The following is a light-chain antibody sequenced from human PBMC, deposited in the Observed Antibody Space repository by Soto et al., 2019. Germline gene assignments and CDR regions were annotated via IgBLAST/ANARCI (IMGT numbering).Light chain of an antibody. CDR1: QSVSSN. Sequence: EIVKTQFAAALFVSPGERATLSCRASQSVSSNLAWYQQKPGQAPRLLIYDTSTRATGIPARFSGSGSGTEFTLTISSLQYEDFAVYYCQQYNNWPQTFGQGTKVDIK. J-gene: IGKJ1*01. V-gene: IGKV3-15*01. CDR2: DTS. CDR3: QQYNNWPQT.